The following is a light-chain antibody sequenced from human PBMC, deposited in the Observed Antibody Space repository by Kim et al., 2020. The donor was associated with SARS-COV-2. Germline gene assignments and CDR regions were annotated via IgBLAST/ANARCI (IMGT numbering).Light chain of an antibody. Sequence: QSITTSCTGTSIDVDGFNYVSWYQHHPGKAPNLMIYDVSNRPSGVSNRFSGSKSGNTASLTVSGLQAEDEADYYCSSYTSSNTLIFGGGTQLTVL. CDR2: DVS. V-gene: IGLV2-14*03. CDR1: SIDVDGFNY. CDR3: SSYTSSNTLI. J-gene: IGLJ2*01.